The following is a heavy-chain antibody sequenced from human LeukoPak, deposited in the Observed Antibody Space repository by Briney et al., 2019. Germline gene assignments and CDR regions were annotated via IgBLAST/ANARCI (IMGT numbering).Heavy chain of an antibody. CDR2: IKQDETEK. CDR1: GFTFSNFW. J-gene: IGHJ4*02. Sequence: PGGSLRLSCTASGFTFSNFWMGWVRQAPGKGLEWVANIKQDETEKFYLGSVKGRFTISRDNAKNSLYLQMNSLRAEDTALYYCATSYDMGWLIGYWGQGTLVTVSS. V-gene: IGHV3-7*03. D-gene: IGHD3/OR15-3a*01. CDR3: ATSYDMGWLIGY.